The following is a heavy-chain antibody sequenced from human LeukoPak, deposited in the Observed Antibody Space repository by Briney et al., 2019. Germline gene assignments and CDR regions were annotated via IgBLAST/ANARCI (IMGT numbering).Heavy chain of an antibody. Sequence: PGESQKISCKGSGYSFATYWIGWVRQMPGKGLEWMGIIYPGDSDTRYSPSFQGQVTISAGKSISTAFLQWSSLKASDTAMYYCARRGYCGGDCYSDYWGQGTLVTVSS. J-gene: IGHJ4*02. CDR3: ARRGYCGGDCYSDY. V-gene: IGHV5-51*01. CDR1: GYSFATYW. CDR2: IYPGDSDT. D-gene: IGHD2-21*01.